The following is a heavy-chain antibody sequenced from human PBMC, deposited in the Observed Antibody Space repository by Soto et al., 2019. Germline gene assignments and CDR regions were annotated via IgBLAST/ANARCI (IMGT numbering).Heavy chain of an antibody. J-gene: IGHJ4*02. CDR2: IYPDDSDT. Sequence: GESLKISCKGSGYTFTSYWIGWVRQMPGKGLEWMGIIYPDDSDTRYSPSFQGQVTISADKSVSTAYLQWSSLKASGTAMYYCARQGEYNYGSNDCWGQGTLVTVSS. CDR1: GYTFTSYW. D-gene: IGHD5-18*01. CDR3: ARQGEYNYGSNDC. V-gene: IGHV5-51*01.